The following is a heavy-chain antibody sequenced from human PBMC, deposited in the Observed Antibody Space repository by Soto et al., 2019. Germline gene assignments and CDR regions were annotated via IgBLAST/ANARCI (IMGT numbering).Heavy chain of an antibody. CDR2: IYYSGST. D-gene: IGHD3-9*01. CDR3: ARHKPNYHILTGYNGHDWYFDL. J-gene: IGHJ2*01. Sequence: PSETLSLICTVSGGSISSYYWSWIRQPPGKGLEWIGYIYYSGSTNYNPSLKSRVTISVDTSKNQFSLKLSSVTAADTAVYYCARHKPNYHILTGYNGHDWYFDLWGRGTLVTVSS. V-gene: IGHV4-59*08. CDR1: GGSISSYY.